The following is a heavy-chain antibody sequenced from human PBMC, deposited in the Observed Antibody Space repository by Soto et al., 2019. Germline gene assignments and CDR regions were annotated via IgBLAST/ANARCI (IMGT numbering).Heavy chain of an antibody. J-gene: IGHJ4*02. V-gene: IGHV3-11*01. CDR3: ARSSLTYFEF. CDR2: ISGSGSTT. CDR1: GFTFSDYY. Sequence: DLEESGGGLVKPGGSLRLSCTASGFTFSDYYMSWIRQAPGKGLEWLAYISGSGSTTYYTDSVKGRFAISRDNARTSLYLQSNSLRVEDSAVYYCARSSLTYFEFWGQGTLVTVSS.